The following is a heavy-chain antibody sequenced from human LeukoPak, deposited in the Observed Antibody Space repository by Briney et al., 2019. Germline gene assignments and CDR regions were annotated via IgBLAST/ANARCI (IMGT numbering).Heavy chain of an antibody. CDR1: GGSFSGYY. V-gene: IGHV4-34*01. Sequence: SETLSLTCAVYGGSFSGYYWSWIRQPPGKGLEWLGEINHSGSTNYNPSLKSRVTISVDTSKNQFSLKLSSVTAADTAVYYCARERNFGVVINFDYWGQGTLVTVSS. J-gene: IGHJ4*02. D-gene: IGHD3-3*01. CDR3: ARERNFGVVINFDY. CDR2: INHSGST.